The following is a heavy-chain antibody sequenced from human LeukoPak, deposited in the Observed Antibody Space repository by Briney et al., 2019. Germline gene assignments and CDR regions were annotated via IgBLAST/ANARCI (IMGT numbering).Heavy chain of an antibody. J-gene: IGHJ5*02. V-gene: IGHV3-23*01. Sequence: RSGGSLRLSCAASGFPFSTYAMTWVRQAPGKGLEWVSAISGSGGSTYYADSVKGRFTISRDNSKNTLYLQMNSLRAEDTAVYYCAKDQIRRGYCSSTSCYGPWFDPWGQGTLVTVSS. CDR1: GFPFSTYA. CDR2: ISGSGGST. CDR3: AKDQIRRGYCSSTSCYGPWFDP. D-gene: IGHD2-2*01.